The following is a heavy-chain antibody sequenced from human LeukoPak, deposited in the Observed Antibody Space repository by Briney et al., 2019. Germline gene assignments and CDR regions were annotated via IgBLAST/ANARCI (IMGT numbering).Heavy chain of an antibody. CDR3: ARSLRRDCDSTSCWAALDI. V-gene: IGHV3-53*01. CDR1: GFTVSSNC. D-gene: IGHD2-2*01. J-gene: IGHJ3*02. Sequence: PGGSLRLSCAASGFTVSSNCMSWVRQAPGKGLKWVSAICGGGTTYYADSVKGRFTISRDNAKNSLYLQMNSLRAEDTAVYYCARSLRRDCDSTSCWAALDIWGQGTMVTVSS. CDR2: ICGGGTT.